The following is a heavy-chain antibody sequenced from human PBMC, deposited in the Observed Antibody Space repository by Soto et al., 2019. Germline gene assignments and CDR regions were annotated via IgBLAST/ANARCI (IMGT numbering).Heavy chain of an antibody. Sequence: QVQLVQSGAEVKKPGASVKVSCNASGYTFTSYGISWVRKAPGKGLEWMGWISAYNGNTNYAQKLQGRVTMTTVTATSTAYMELRSLRSDDTSVYYLARYCGYLSDYLGQVTLVTVSS. J-gene: IGHJ4*02. CDR2: ISAYNGNT. V-gene: IGHV1-18*01. CDR1: GYTFTSYG. CDR3: ARYCGYLSDY. D-gene: IGHD2-21*01.